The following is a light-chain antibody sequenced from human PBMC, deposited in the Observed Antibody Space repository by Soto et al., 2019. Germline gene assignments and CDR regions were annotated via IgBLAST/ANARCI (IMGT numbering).Light chain of an antibody. CDR2: GAS. J-gene: IGKJ2*01. Sequence: EIVMTQSPATLSVSPGERATLSCRANQSVSSNLAWYQQKPGQAPRLLTYGASTRATGIPARFSGSGSGTEFTLTISSLQSEDFAVYYCQQYNNWPYTFGQGTKLEIK. V-gene: IGKV3-15*01. CDR1: QSVSSN. CDR3: QQYNNWPYT.